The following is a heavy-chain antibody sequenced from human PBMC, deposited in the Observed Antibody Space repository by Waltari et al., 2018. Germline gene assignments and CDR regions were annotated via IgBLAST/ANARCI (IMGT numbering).Heavy chain of an antibody. CDR1: GFSFSSHE. Sequence: EVQLVESGGGLVQPGGSLRLSCAASGFSFSSHEMNWVRQAQGKGLEWVSYISSSDGTTYYAGSVKGRFTISRDNAKNSLYLQMNSLRDEDTAVYYCARYGIAARSYFFEYCGQGTLVTVSS. J-gene: IGHJ4*02. CDR2: ISSSDGTT. D-gene: IGHD6-6*01. CDR3: ARYGIAARSYFFEY. V-gene: IGHV3-48*03.